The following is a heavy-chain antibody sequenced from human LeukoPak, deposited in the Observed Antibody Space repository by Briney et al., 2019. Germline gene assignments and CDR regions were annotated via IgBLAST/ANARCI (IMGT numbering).Heavy chain of an antibody. CDR2: IYYSGST. CDR1: GGSISRYY. D-gene: IGHD6-25*01. J-gene: IGHJ4*02. CDR3: ARGRSGYVPSPLDY. V-gene: IGHV4-59*08. Sequence: SETLSLTCTVSGGSISRYYWSWIRQPPGKGLEWIGYIYYSGSTNYNPSLKSRVTISVDTSKNQFSLKLSSVTAADTAVYYCARGRSGYVPSPLDYWGQGTLVTVSS.